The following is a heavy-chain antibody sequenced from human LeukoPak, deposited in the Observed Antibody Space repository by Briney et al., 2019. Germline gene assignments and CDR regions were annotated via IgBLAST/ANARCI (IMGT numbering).Heavy chain of an antibody. J-gene: IGHJ4*02. CDR1: GFTFSSYA. D-gene: IGHD2-8*01. Sequence: PVGSLRLSCAASGFTFSSYAMSWVRQAPGKGLEWVSAISDSGGSTYDADSVKGRFTISRDNSKNTLYLQMNSLRAEDTAVYYCAKDTSIGRYCTNGVCSPFDYWGQGTLVTVSS. CDR2: ISDSGGST. V-gene: IGHV3-23*01. CDR3: AKDTSIGRYCTNGVCSPFDY.